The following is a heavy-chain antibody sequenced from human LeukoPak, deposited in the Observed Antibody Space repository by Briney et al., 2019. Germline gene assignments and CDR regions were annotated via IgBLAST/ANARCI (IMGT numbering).Heavy chain of an antibody. D-gene: IGHD6-6*01. Sequence: SETLSLTCTVSGGSISSSSYYWGWIRQPPGKGLEWIGSIYYSGSTYYNPSLKSRVTISVDTSKNQFSLKLSSVTAADTAVYYCARGIEYSSSPHPFDYWGQGTLVTVSS. CDR1: GGSISSSSYY. CDR3: ARGIEYSSSPHPFDY. CDR2: IYYSGST. J-gene: IGHJ4*02. V-gene: IGHV4-39*01.